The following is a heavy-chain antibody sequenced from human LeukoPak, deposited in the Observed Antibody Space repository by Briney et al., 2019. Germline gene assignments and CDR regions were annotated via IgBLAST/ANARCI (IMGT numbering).Heavy chain of an antibody. V-gene: IGHV1-69*04. J-gene: IGHJ4*02. CDR3: ARGNEYYYDSSGYFDTFSFDY. D-gene: IGHD3-22*01. CDR2: IIPILGIA. Sequence: SVKVSCKASGGTFSSYAISWVRQAPGQGLEWMGRIIPILGIANYAQKFQGRATITADKSTSTAYMELSSLRSEDTAVYYCARGNEYYYDSSGYFDTFSFDYWGQGTLVTVSS. CDR1: GGTFSSYA.